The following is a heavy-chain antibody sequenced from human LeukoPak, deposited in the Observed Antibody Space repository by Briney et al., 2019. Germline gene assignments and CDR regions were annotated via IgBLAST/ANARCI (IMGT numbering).Heavy chain of an antibody. V-gene: IGHV1-2*02. Sequence: ASVKVSCKASGYTFTGYYMHWLRQAPGQGLEWMGWINPNSGGTNYAQKFQGRVTMTRDTSISTAYMELSRLRSDDTAVYYCARRKQWLHVTPLDPWGQGTLVTVSS. CDR1: GYTFTGYY. J-gene: IGHJ5*02. CDR2: INPNSGGT. D-gene: IGHD6-19*01. CDR3: ARRKQWLHVTPLDP.